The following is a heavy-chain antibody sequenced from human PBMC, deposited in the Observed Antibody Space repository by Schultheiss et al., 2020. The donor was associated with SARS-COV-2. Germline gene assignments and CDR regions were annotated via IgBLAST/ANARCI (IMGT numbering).Heavy chain of an antibody. CDR1: GGSFSGYY. Sequence: SETLSLTCAVYGGSFSGYYWSWIRQPPGKGLEWIGEINHSGSTNYNPSLKSRVTISLDTSKNQFSLKLSSVTAADTAVYYCARCTFWSGYYVLDYWGQGTLVTVSS. V-gene: IGHV4-34*01. D-gene: IGHD3-3*01. CDR2: INHSGST. J-gene: IGHJ4*02. CDR3: ARCTFWSGYYVLDY.